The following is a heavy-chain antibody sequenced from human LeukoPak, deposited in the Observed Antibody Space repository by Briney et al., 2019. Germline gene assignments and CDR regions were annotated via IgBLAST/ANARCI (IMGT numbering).Heavy chain of an antibody. CDR3: ARDRLRRYSSEGYFDY. CDR2: MNPNSGNT. Sequence: ASVMVSCKASGYTFTSHDINWVRQATGQGLEWMGWMNPNSGNTGYAQKFQGRVIMTRDTAINTAYMELHSLRSEDTAVYYCARDRLRRYSSEGYFDYWGQGTLVTVSS. J-gene: IGHJ4*02. D-gene: IGHD6-25*01. CDR1: GYTFTSHD. V-gene: IGHV1-8*01.